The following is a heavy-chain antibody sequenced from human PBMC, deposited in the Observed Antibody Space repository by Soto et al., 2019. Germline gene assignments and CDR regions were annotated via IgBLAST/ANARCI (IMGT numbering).Heavy chain of an antibody. CDR1: GGSISSYF. D-gene: IGHD3-10*01. CDR3: ARRYGLSAFDI. CDR2: IYYSGST. J-gene: IGHJ3*02. Sequence: SETLSLTCTVSGGSISSYFWSWIRQPPGKGLEWIGYIYYSGSTNYNPSLKSRFTISVDTSKNQFSLQLSSVTAADTAVYFCARRYGLSAFDIWGQGTMVTVS. V-gene: IGHV4-59*01.